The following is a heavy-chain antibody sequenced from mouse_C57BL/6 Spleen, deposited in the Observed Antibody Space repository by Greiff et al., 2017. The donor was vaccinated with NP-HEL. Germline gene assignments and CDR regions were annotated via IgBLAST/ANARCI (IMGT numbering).Heavy chain of an antibody. CDR1: GYAFSSSW. V-gene: IGHV1-82*01. D-gene: IGHD2-3*01. CDR3: ARNYDGYYYVFAY. CDR2: IYPGDGDT. Sequence: VQLQQSGPELVKPGASVKISCKASGYAFSSSWMNWVKQRPGKGLEWIGRIYPGDGDTNYNGKFKGKATLTADKSSSTAYMQLSSLTSEDSAVYFCARNYDGYYYVFAYWGQGTLVTVSA. J-gene: IGHJ3*01.